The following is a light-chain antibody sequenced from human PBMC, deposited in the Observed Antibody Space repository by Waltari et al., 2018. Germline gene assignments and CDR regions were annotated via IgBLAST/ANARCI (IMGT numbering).Light chain of an antibody. V-gene: IGLV1-44*01. CDR1: SSNIGRYS. CDR3: AVWDDSLNGPV. CDR2: NTH. Sequence: QSVLTQPPSASGTPGQSVTMSCSGSSSNIGRYSVTWYQQLPGTAPQLLIYNTHHRPAGVPDRFSGSKAGTSASLAVSGLLSEDEGDYYCAVWDDSLNGPVFGRGTKLTVL. J-gene: IGLJ3*02.